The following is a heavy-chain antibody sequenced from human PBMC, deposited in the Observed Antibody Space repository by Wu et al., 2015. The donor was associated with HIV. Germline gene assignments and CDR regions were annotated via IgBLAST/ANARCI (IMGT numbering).Heavy chain of an antibody. D-gene: IGHD7-27*01. J-gene: IGHJ3*02. V-gene: IGHV1-46*01. CDR3: AARGSLGXNAFDI. Sequence: QVQLVQSGAEVKKPGASVKVSCKASGYTFTSYYMHWVRQAPGQGLEWMGVINPSGGSTTYAQNFQGRVTMTRDTSTSIVYMEVSTLRSEDTAVYYCAARGSLGXNAFDIWGQGTMVTVSS. CDR2: INPSGGST. CDR1: GYTFTSYY.